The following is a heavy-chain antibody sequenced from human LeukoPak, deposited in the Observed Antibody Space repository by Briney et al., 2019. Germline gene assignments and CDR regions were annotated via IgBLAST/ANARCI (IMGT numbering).Heavy chain of an antibody. J-gene: IGHJ4*02. D-gene: IGHD4-17*01. CDR3: ARATGEVFLLYGERVSYFDY. V-gene: IGHV4-59*01. Sequence: SETLSLTCTVSGGSISSCYWSWIRQPPGKGLEWIGYIYYSGSTNYNPSLKSRVTISVDTSKNQFSLKLSSVTAADTAVYYCARATGEVFLLYGERVSYFDYWGQGTLVTVSS. CDR1: GGSISSCY. CDR2: IYYSGST.